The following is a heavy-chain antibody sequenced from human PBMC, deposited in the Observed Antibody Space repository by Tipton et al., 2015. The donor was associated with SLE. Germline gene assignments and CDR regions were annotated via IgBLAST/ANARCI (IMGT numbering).Heavy chain of an antibody. CDR2: LYYSGNT. V-gene: IGHV4-39*07. CDR1: GGSIRSSRHF. CDR3: TRGGRGDGANPFDP. Sequence: TLSLTCTVSGGSIRSSRHFWGWIRQPPGKGLEWIGVLYYSGNTYYNPSLKSPVTLSIDTSKNKFSLKLTSVTVADTAVYYCTRGGRGDGANPFDPWGQGTLVTVSS. J-gene: IGHJ5*02. D-gene: IGHD4/OR15-4a*01.